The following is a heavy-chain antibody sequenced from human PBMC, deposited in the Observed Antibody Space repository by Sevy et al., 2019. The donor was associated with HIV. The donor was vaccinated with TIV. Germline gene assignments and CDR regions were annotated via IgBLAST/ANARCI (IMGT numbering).Heavy chain of an antibody. CDR3: ARDQDSSGCFDY. D-gene: IGHD6-19*01. J-gene: IGHJ4*02. CDR1: GFTFSSYA. V-gene: IGHV3-30*04. CDR2: ISYDGSNK. Sequence: GGSLRLSCAASGFTFSSYAMHWVRQAPGKGLEWVAVISYDGSNKYYADSVKGRFTISRDNSKNTLYLQMNSLRAEATAVYYCARDQDSSGCFDYWGQGTLVTVSS.